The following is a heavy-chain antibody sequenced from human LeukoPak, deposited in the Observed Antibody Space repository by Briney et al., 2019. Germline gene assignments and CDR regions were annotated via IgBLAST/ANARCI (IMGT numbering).Heavy chain of an antibody. CDR3: ARALGTGIAAAGMYY. J-gene: IGHJ4*02. CDR1: GFTFSSYG. D-gene: IGHD6-13*01. Sequence: SGGSLRLSCAASGFTFSSYGMHWVRQAPGKGLEWVSYISSSSSTIYYADSVKGRFTISRDNAKNSLYLQMNSLRAEDTAVYYCARALGTGIAAAGMYYWGQGTLVTVSS. CDR2: ISSSSSTI. V-gene: IGHV3-48*04.